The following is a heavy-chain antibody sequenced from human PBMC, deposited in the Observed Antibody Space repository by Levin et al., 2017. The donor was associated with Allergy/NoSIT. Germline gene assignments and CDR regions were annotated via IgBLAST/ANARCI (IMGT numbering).Heavy chain of an antibody. D-gene: IGHD1-26*01. V-gene: IGHV3-21*01. CDR1: GFTFSGYS. CDR2: ISSSSSYI. Sequence: NPGGSQRLSCAVSGFTFSGYSMNWVRQAPGKGPEWVSSISSSSSYIFYADSVKGRFTVSRDNAKNSLYLQMSSLRAEDTGVYYCARSGGRQGHWGQGTLVVVSS. J-gene: IGHJ4*02. CDR3: ARSGGRQGH.